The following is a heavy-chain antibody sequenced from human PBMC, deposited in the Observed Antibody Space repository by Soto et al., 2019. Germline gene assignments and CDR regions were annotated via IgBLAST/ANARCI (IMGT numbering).Heavy chain of an antibody. CDR1: GYTFTSYG. D-gene: IGHD1-26*01. CDR2: ISAYNGNT. CDR3: AGDRGSYALDY. J-gene: IGHJ4*02. Sequence: QVQLVQSGAEVKKPGASVKVSCKASGYTFTSYGISWERQAPGQGLEWMGWISAYNGNTNYARKLQGRVTMTTDTSPSTAYMELRRLRSDDTAVEYGAGDRGSYALDYWGQGSLVTVSS. V-gene: IGHV1-18*01.